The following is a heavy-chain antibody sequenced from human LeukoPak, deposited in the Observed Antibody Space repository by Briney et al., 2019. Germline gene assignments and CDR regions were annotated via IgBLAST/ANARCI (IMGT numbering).Heavy chain of an antibody. D-gene: IGHD3-10*01. CDR3: ARDRRGDYYYYMDV. J-gene: IGHJ6*03. CDR2: ISSSGSTI. CDR1: GFTFSDYY. V-gene: IGHV3-11*04. Sequence: PGGSLRLSCAASGFTFSDYYMSWIRQAPGKGLEWVSYISSSGSTIYYADSVKGRFTISRDNAKNSLYLQMNSLRAEDTAVYYCARDRRGDYYYYMDVWGKGTTVTVSS.